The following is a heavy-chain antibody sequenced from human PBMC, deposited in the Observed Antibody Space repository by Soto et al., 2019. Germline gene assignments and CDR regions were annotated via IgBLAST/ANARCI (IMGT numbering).Heavy chain of an antibody. CDR3: ARDSTYSSSSAFDI. CDR2: IKQDGSEK. CDR1: GFTFSSYW. Sequence: GGSLRLSCAASGFTFSSYWMSWVRQAPGKGLEWVANIKQDGSEKYYVDSVKGRFTISRDNAKNSLYLQMNSLRAEDTAVYYCARDSTYSSSSAFDIWGQGTMVTVSS. V-gene: IGHV3-7*01. J-gene: IGHJ3*02. D-gene: IGHD6-6*01.